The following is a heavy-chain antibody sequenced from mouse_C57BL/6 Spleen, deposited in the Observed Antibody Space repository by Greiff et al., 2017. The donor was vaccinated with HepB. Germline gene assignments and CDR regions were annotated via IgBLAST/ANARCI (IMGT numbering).Heavy chain of an antibody. Sequence: EVQLQESGPGLVKPSQSLSLTCSVTGYSITSGYYWNWIRQFPGNKLEWMGYISYDGSNNYNPSLKNRISITRDTSKNQFFLKLNSVTTEDTATYYCARHYYGSLDYWGQGTTLTVSS. V-gene: IGHV3-6*01. CDR3: ARHYYGSLDY. D-gene: IGHD1-1*01. CDR2: ISYDGSN. CDR1: GYSITSGYY. J-gene: IGHJ2*01.